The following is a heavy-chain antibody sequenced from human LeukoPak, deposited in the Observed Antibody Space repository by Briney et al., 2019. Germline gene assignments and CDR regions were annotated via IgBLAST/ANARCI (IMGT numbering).Heavy chain of an antibody. V-gene: IGHV3-23*01. CDR1: GFIFSSYS. D-gene: IGHD6-13*01. CDR2: ITGSGGNT. J-gene: IGHJ6*02. Sequence: GGSLRLSCAASGFIFSSYSMSWVRQAPGKGLEWVSVITGSGGNTYYADSVKGRFTISKDNSKNTVYLQMSSLRVGDTAVYYCAKAASSSWPSYYYGMDVWGQGTTVTVSS. CDR3: AKAASSSWPSYYYGMDV.